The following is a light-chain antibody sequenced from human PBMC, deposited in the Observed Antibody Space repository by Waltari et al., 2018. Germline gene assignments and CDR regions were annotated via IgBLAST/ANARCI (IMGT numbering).Light chain of an antibody. J-gene: IGLJ3*02. Sequence: QSALTPPASVSVSPGQSITTSCTGTSSDVGSYNSVSWYQDHPGQGPKVIIYDVSDRPSGVSARFSGSKSGNTASLTISGLQAEDEADYYCSSQSSNNVVLFGGGTKVTVL. CDR2: DVS. CDR3: SSQSSNNVVL. V-gene: IGLV2-14*03. CDR1: SSDVGSYNS.